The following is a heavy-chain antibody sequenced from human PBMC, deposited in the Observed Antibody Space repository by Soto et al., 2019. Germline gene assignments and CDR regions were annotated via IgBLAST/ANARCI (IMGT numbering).Heavy chain of an antibody. CDR1: GYSFTTYG. CDR2: ISTYNGDA. D-gene: IGHD2-8*01. Sequence: QVQLVQSGAEVKKPGASVRVSCKTSGYSFTTYGVTWVRQAPGQGLEWMGWISTYNGDARVAQQHQGRVTLTTDTSTNADNMELRSLRSDDTAIYYCARTEGRSTRGDYWGQGTLATVSS. CDR3: ARTEGRSTRGDY. V-gene: IGHV1-18*01. J-gene: IGHJ4*02.